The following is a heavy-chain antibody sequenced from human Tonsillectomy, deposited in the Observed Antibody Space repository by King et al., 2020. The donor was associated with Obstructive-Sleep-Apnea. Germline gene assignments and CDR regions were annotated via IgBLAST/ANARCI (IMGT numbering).Heavy chain of an antibody. CDR2: ISAYNGNT. V-gene: IGHV1-18*01. CDR3: ARDPTDYDSSGYYEYYFDY. CDR1: GYTFTSYG. Sequence: QLVQSGAEGKKPGASVKVSCKASGYTFTSYGISWVRQAPGKGLEWMGWISAYNGNTNYAQKLQGRVTITTDTSPSTAYMELRSLRSDDTAVYYCARDPTDYDSSGYYEYYFDYWGQGTLVTVSS. D-gene: IGHD3-22*01. J-gene: IGHJ4*02.